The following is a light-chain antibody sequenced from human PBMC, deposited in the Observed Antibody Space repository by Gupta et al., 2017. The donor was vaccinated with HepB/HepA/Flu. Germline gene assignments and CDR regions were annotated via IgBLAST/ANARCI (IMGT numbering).Light chain of an antibody. J-gene: IGKJ1*01. V-gene: IGKV1-39*01. Sequence: DIQMTQSPSSLSASVGDRVTITCRASQSISSHLNWYQQKPGKAPKLLIYAASSLQSGVPSRFSGSGSGTDFTLTISRLQPEDFATYYCQQRDSTLWTFGQGTKVEIK. CDR2: AAS. CDR1: QSISSH. CDR3: QQRDSTLWT.